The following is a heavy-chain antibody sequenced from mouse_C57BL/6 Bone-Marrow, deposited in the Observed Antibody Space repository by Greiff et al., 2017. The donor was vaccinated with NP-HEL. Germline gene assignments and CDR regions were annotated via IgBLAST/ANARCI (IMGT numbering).Heavy chain of an antibody. CDR3: AREITTVVGGNWYFDV. CDR2: INPSSGYT. CDR1: GYTFTSYT. Sequence: QVQLQQPGAELARPGASVKMSCKASGYTFTSYTMHWVKQRPGQGLEWIGYINPSSGYTKYNQKFKDKATLTADKSSSTAYMQLSSLTSEDSAVYYCAREITTVVGGNWYFDVWGTGTTVTVSS. V-gene: IGHV1-4*01. J-gene: IGHJ1*03. D-gene: IGHD1-1*01.